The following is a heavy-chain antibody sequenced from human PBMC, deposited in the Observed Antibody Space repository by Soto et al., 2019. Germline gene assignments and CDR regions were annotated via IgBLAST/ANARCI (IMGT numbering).Heavy chain of an antibody. CDR3: ARYCGGGSCYLGAFDI. J-gene: IGHJ3*02. CDR1: GGSISSGGYY. Sequence: SETLSLTCTVSGGSISSGGYYWSWIRQHPGKGLEWIGYIYHSGSTNFNPSLKSRVTISVDNSKNQFYLELTSVTAADTAVYYCARYCGGGSCYLGAFDIWGQGTMVTVSS. V-gene: IGHV4-31*03. CDR2: IYHSGST. D-gene: IGHD2-15*01.